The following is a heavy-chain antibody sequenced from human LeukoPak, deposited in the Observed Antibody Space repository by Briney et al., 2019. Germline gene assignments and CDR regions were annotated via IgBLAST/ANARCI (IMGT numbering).Heavy chain of an antibody. CDR3: VRDHQPGIGIDY. Sequence: GGSLRLSCAASGFTVGHCHMSWVRQAPGKGLEWVAMLFSDATAHYTDSVKGRFTISRDTSKDTIYLQMNSLRVEDTAVYYCVRDHQPGIGIDYWGQGTLVTVSP. CDR2: LFSDATA. J-gene: IGHJ4*02. D-gene: IGHD3-10*01. CDR1: GFTVGHCH. V-gene: IGHV3-53*01.